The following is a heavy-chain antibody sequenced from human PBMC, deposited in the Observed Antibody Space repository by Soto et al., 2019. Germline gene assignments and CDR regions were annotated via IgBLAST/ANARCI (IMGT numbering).Heavy chain of an antibody. CDR1: GFTFIDYS. V-gene: IGHV3-48*02. CDR2: ISGRGDAI. Sequence: GGSLRLSCAASGFTFIDYSMNWIRQAPGKGLEWISFISGRGDAIYYADSLKGRFIVSRDNAKNSLYLQMNSLSDDDTAVYYCARTGEGALFYYAMDVWGQGTTVTVSS. D-gene: IGHD3-16*01. J-gene: IGHJ6*02. CDR3: ARTGEGALFYYAMDV.